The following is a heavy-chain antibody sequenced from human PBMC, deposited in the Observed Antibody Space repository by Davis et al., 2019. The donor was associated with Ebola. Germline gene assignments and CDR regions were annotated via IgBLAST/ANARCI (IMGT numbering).Heavy chain of an antibody. D-gene: IGHD3-10*01. CDR1: GYTFTGYY. Sequence: ASVKVSCKASGYTFTGYYMHWVRQAPGQGLEWMGRINPNSGGTNYAQKFQGRVTMTRDTSISTAYMELSRLRSDDTAVYYCATPGSFGEFHDAFDIWGQGTMVTVSS. CDR2: INPNSGGT. CDR3: ATPGSFGEFHDAFDI. J-gene: IGHJ3*02. V-gene: IGHV1-2*06.